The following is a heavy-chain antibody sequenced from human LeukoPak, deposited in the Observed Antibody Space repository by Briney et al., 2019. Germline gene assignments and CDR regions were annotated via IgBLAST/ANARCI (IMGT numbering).Heavy chain of an antibody. D-gene: IGHD3-22*01. J-gene: IGHJ4*02. Sequence: PGGSLRLSCAASGFTFSSYEMNWVRQAPGKGLEWVSYISSSGSTIYYADSVKGRFTISRDNAKNSLYLQMNSLRAEDTAVYYCARDRTMTGDRGIDYWGQGTPVTVSS. CDR3: ARDRTMTGDRGIDY. CDR2: ISSSGSTI. CDR1: GFTFSSYE. V-gene: IGHV3-48*03.